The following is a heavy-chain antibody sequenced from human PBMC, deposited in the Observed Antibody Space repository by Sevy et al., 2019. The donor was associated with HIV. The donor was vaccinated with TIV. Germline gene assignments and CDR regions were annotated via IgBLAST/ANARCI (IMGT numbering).Heavy chain of an antibody. CDR1: GFTFSSYA. Sequence: GGSLRLSCAASGFTFSSYAMHWVRQAPGKGLEWVAVISYDGSNKYYEDSGKGRFTISRDNSKNTLYLQMKSLRAENTAVYYCARETISSGYYGYFDYWGQGTLVTVSS. CDR2: ISYDGSNK. J-gene: IGHJ4*02. V-gene: IGHV3-30-3*01. CDR3: ARETISSGYYGYFDY. D-gene: IGHD3-22*01.